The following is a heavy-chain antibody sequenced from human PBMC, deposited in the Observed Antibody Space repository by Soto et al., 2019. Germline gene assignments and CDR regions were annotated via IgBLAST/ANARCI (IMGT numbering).Heavy chain of an antibody. V-gene: IGHV4-61*01. CDR1: GGSVSSGSYY. Sequence: QVQLQESGPGLVKPSETLSLTCTVSGGSVSSGSYYWSWIRQPPGKGLEWIGYIYYSGSTNYNPSLKSRVTISVDTSKNQFSLKLSSVTAADTAVYYCAREVTGYCTNGVCYRSGYFDYWGQGTLVTVSS. CDR2: IYYSGST. D-gene: IGHD2-8*01. CDR3: AREVTGYCTNGVCYRSGYFDY. J-gene: IGHJ4*02.